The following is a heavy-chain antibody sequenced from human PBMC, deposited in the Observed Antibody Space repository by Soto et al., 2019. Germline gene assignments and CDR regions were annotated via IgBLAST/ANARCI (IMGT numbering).Heavy chain of an antibody. CDR2: INPNSGGT. CDR3: ATETSTNIEAAADAFDI. J-gene: IGHJ3*02. Sequence: ASVKVSCKASGYTFTGYYMHWVRQAPGQGLEWMGWINPNSGGTNYAQKFQGRVTMTRDTSISTAYMELSRLRSDDTAVYYCATETSTNIEAAADAFDIWGQGTMVTVS. CDR1: GYTFTGYY. V-gene: IGHV1-2*02. D-gene: IGHD6-13*01.